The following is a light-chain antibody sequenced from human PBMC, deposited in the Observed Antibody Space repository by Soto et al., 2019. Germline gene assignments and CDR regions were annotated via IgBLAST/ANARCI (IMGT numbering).Light chain of an antibody. Sequence: EIVMTQSPATLSVSPGERATLSCRASQSVSSNLAWYQQKPGQAPRLLIYGASTRAPGIPARFSGSESGTEFTLTLSSLQSEDFAVYYCQQYNDWPPTFGLGTKVEIK. CDR3: QQYNDWPPT. CDR1: QSVSSN. V-gene: IGKV3D-15*01. CDR2: GAS. J-gene: IGKJ1*01.